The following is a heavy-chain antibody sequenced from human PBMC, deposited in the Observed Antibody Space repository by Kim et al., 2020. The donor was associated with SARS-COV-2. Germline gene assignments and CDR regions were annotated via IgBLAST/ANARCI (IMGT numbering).Heavy chain of an antibody. CDR2: ISSSSSYT. CDR1: GFTFSDYY. V-gene: IGHV3-11*06. J-gene: IGHJ5*02. CDR3: ARIGRSGYIVAGWFDP. D-gene: IGHD3-3*01. Sequence: GGSLRLSCAASGFTFSDYYMSWIRQAPGKGLEWVSYISSSSSYTNYADSVKGRFTISRDNAKNSLYLQMNSLRAEDTAVYYCARIGRSGYIVAGWFDPWGQGTLVTVSS.